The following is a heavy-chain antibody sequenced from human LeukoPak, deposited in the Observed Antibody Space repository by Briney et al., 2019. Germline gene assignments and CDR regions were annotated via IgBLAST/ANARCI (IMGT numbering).Heavy chain of an antibody. Sequence: SETLSLTCAVYGGSFSGYYWSWLRQPPGKGLEWIGEINHSGSTNYNPSLKSRVTISVDTSKNQFSLKLSSVTAADTAVYYCARGRYCSSTSCPYYYYGMDVWGQGTTVTVSS. D-gene: IGHD2-2*01. J-gene: IGHJ6*02. CDR1: GGSFSGYY. CDR2: INHSGST. V-gene: IGHV4-34*01. CDR3: ARGRYCSSTSCPYYYYGMDV.